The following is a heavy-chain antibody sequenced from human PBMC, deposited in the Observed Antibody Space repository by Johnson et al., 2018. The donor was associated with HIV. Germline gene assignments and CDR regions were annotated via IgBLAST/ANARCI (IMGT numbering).Heavy chain of an antibody. CDR1: GFTFTSYA. CDR2: IYSGCST. Sequence: EVQLVESGGGVVQPGRSLRLSCAASGFTFTSYALHWVRQAPVKGLEWVSVIYSGCSTYYADSVKGRFTISRDNSKNTLYLQMNSLRAEDTAVYYCARAGDAFDIWGQGTMVTVSS. J-gene: IGHJ3*02. V-gene: IGHV3-66*01. CDR3: ARAGDAFDI.